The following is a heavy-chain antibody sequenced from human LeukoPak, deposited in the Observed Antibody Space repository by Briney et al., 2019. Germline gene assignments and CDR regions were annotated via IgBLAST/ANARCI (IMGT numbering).Heavy chain of an antibody. Sequence: SETLSLTCTVSGGSISNKYWSWIRQPPGKGLGWIGYIYYSGNTNYNPSLKSRVTILVDTSKNQVSLKLSSVTAADTAVYFCARDWGVGGRPGYMDVWGKGTTVTVSS. J-gene: IGHJ6*03. CDR2: IYYSGNT. D-gene: IGHD6-6*01. V-gene: IGHV4-59*01. CDR1: GGSISNKY. CDR3: ARDWGVGGRPGYMDV.